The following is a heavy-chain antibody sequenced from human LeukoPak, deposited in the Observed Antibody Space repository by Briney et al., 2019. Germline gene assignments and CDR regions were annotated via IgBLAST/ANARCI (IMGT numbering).Heavy chain of an antibody. V-gene: IGHV3-11*01. Sequence: GGSLRLSCAASGFTFSDYYMSWIRQAPGKGLEWVSYISSSGSTMYYADFVKGRFTISKDNAKNSLYLQMNSLRAEDTAVYYCTRQWSPGTDYWGQGTLVTVSP. CDR3: TRQWSPGTDY. CDR2: ISSSGSTM. J-gene: IGHJ4*02. CDR1: GFTFSDYY. D-gene: IGHD2-15*01.